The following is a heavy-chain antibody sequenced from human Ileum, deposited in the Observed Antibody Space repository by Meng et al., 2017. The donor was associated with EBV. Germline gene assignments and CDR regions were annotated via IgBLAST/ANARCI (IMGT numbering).Heavy chain of an antibody. CDR2: HSGST. D-gene: IGHD1-26*01. CDR3: VSYAVGAGGIGY. V-gene: IGHV4-30-4*01. Sequence: GPGPGLGKPSQTLSLTCAVSGVSISSGYFHWSWIRQPPGKGLEWIGHSGSTSYNPSLRSRVTISVDTSKNQFSLKVDSATAGDTAVYYCVSYAVGAGGIGYWGQGILVTVSS. CDR1: GVSISSGYFH. J-gene: IGHJ4*02.